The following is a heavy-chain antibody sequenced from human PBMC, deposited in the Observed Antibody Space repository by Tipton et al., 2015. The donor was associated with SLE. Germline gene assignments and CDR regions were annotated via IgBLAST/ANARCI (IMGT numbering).Heavy chain of an antibody. CDR3: AKAVTTVTTSFDY. D-gene: IGHD4-17*01. CDR1: GGSISSYY. V-gene: IGHV3-23*01. Sequence: LSLTCTVSGGSISSYYWSWVRQAPGKGLEWVSAISGSGGSTYYADSVKGRFTISRDNSKNTLYLQMNSLRAEDTAVYYCAKAVTTVTTSFDYWGQGTLVTVSS. CDR2: ISGSGGST. J-gene: IGHJ4*02.